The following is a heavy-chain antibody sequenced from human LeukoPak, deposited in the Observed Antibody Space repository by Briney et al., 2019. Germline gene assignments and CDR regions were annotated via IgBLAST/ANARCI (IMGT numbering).Heavy chain of an antibody. CDR1: GFTVSSHY. J-gene: IGHJ4*02. V-gene: IGHV3-53*01. CDR3: AKLNVPDYDILTGYHTYYFDY. D-gene: IGHD3-9*01. CDR2: IYSGGST. Sequence: GGSLRLSCAASGFTVSSHYMGWVRQPPGKGLEWVSVIYSGGSTYYADSVKGRFTISRDNSKNTLYLQMNSLRAEDTAVYYCAKLNVPDYDILTGYHTYYFDYWGQGTLVTVSS.